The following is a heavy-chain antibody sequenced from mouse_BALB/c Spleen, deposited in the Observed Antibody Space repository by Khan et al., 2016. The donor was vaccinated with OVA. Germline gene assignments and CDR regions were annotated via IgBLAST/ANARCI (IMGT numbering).Heavy chain of an antibody. CDR3: TRHGSSYDAMDY. V-gene: IGHV1-69*02. Sequence: QVQLQQPGAELVRPGASVKLSCKAFGYTFTNYFINWVKQRPGQGLEWIGNICPSDGYTTYNQKFKDTATLTVDKSSSTAYMHLSGPTSDDSAVFYCTRHGSSYDAMDYWGQGTSVTVSS. J-gene: IGHJ4*01. D-gene: IGHD1-1*01. CDR1: GYTFTNYF. CDR2: ICPSDGYT.